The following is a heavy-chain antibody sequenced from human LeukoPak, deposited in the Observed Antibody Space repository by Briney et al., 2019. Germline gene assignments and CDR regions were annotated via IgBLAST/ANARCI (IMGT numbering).Heavy chain of an antibody. J-gene: IGHJ4*02. D-gene: IGHD7-27*01. CDR3: ARVSPRTGDYSC. Sequence: GGSLRLSCAASGFTFSSYAMHWVRQAPGKGLEWVAVISYDGSNKYYADSVKGRFTISRDNSKNTLYLQMNSLRAEDTAVYYCARVSPRTGDYSCWGQGTLVTVSS. CDR2: ISYDGSNK. CDR1: GFTFSSYA. V-gene: IGHV3-30-3*01.